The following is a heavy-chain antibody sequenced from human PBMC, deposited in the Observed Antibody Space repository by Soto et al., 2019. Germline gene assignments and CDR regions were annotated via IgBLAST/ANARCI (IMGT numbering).Heavy chain of an antibody. CDR3: ARDPSAGDSAGY. CDR2: IIPILGIA. V-gene: IGHV1-69*08. D-gene: IGHD2-21*01. CDR1: GGTFSSYT. Sequence: QVQLVQSGAEVKKPGSSVKVSCKASGGTFSSYTISWVRQAPGQGLEWMGRIIPILGIANYAQKFQGRVTITADKSTSTAYMALSSLRSEDTAVYYCARDPSAGDSAGYWGQGTLVTVSS. J-gene: IGHJ4*02.